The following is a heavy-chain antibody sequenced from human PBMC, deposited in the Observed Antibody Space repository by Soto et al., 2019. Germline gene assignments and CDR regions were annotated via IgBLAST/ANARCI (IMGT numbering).Heavy chain of an antibody. CDR2: INTGKGNT. Sequence: QVQFVQSGAEVKKPGASVKVSCKASGYNFTTYAIHWVRQAPGQRLEWMGWINTGKGNTKYSQKFQGRVTITRDTSASTAYMDLSSLRSGDTAVYYCARDPWGGAVDAFDIWGQGTMVTVPS. J-gene: IGHJ3*02. D-gene: IGHD3-10*01. V-gene: IGHV1-3*04. CDR3: ARDPWGGAVDAFDI. CDR1: GYNFTTYA.